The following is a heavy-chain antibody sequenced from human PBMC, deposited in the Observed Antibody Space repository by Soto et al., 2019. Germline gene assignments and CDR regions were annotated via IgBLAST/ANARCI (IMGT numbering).Heavy chain of an antibody. V-gene: IGHV1-18*01. D-gene: IGHD3-10*01. CDR1: GYTFGNYN. Sequence: APGKVSCKASGYTFGNYNINWVRQAPVQGLEWMGGMVRNNGTTNYAQKVQGGVTITTDTSTTTAYRELRGPRSEDTAGYYCETDYYGSGSARHPIYYWGQGTLVTVSS. J-gene: IGHJ4*02. CDR2: MVRNNGTT. CDR3: ETDYYGSGSARHPIYY.